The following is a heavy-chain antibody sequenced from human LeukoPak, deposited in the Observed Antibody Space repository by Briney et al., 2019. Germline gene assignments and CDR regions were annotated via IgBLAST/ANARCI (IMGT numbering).Heavy chain of an antibody. J-gene: IGHJ4*02. D-gene: IGHD3-10*01. CDR1: GGSFSGYY. V-gene: IGHV4-34*01. CDR3: AREPLLLWFGEYT. Sequence: SETLSLTCAVYGGSFSGYYWSWIRQPPGKGLEWIGEINHSGSTNYNPSLKSRATISVDTSKNQFSLKLSSVTAADTAVYYCAREPLLLWFGEYTWGQGTLVTVSS. CDR2: INHSGST.